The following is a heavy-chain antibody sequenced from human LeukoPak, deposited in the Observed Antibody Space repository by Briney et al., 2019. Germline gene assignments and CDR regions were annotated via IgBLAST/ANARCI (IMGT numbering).Heavy chain of an antibody. CDR1: GYTVTGYY. CDR2: INPNSGGT. CDR3: ARDPVPITIFGVPYSSPMDV. D-gene: IGHD3-3*01. J-gene: IGHJ6*03. Sequence: RASVQVSSKASGYTVTGYYMHWVRPAPGQGLEWMGWINPNSGGTNSAQKFQGRVTMTRDTSISTAYMKLSRLRSDDTAVYYCARDPVPITIFGVPYSSPMDVWGKGTTVTVSS. V-gene: IGHV1-2*02.